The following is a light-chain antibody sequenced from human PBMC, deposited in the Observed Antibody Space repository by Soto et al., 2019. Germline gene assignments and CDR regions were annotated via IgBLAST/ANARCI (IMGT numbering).Light chain of an antibody. V-gene: IGLV2-14*03. J-gene: IGLJ2*01. CDR3: SSYTTSSTDL. CDR2: DVS. Sequence: QSALTQPASVSGSHGQSITISCTGTGSNVGGYNFVSWFQHHPGKAPKLIIFDVSSRPSGVSDRFSGSKSGNTASLTISGLQAEDEADYYCSSYTTSSTDLCGGGTKLTVL. CDR1: GSNVGGYNF.